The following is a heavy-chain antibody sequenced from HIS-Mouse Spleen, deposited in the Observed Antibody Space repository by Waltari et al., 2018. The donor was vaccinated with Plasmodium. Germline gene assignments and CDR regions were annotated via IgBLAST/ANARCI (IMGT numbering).Heavy chain of an antibody. V-gene: IGHV1-2*02. Sequence: QVQLVQSGAEVKKPGASVKVSCKASGYTFTGYYMHWVRQAPGQGLEWMGWINPNSGGTNYAQKFQGRVTMTRDTSISTAYMGLSRLRSDDTAGDYCARVLGYKAAAGTFVEYFQHWGQGTLVTVSS. J-gene: IGHJ1*01. CDR2: INPNSGGT. D-gene: IGHD6-13*01. CDR3: ARVLGYKAAAGTFVEYFQH. CDR1: GYTFTGYY.